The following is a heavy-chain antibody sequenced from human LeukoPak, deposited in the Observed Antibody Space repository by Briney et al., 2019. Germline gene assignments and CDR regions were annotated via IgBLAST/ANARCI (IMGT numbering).Heavy chain of an antibody. CDR1: GFTVSSNY. CDR3: ARDPYYYGSGSYPDY. J-gene: IGHJ4*02. D-gene: IGHD3-10*01. V-gene: IGHV3-66*01. Sequence: QTGGSLRLSCAASGFTVSSNYMSWVRQAPGKGLEWVSVIYSGGSTYYADSVKGRFTISRDNSKNTLYLQMNSLRAEDTAVYYCARDPYYYGSGSYPDYWGQGTLVTVSS. CDR2: IYSGGST.